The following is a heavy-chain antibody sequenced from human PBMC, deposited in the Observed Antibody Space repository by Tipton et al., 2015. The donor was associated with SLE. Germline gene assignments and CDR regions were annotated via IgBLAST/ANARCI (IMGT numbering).Heavy chain of an antibody. V-gene: IGHV4-61*05. Sequence: TLSLTCTVSGASIGTSNYYWGWIRQPPGKGLEWIGRMFSSGDTNYNPSLKSRLTMSVDTSKNQFSLKLSSVTAADTAVYYCARVNGADDYWGQGTLVTVSS. CDR3: ARVNGADDY. D-gene: IGHD4-17*01. CDR1: GASIGTSNYY. CDR2: MFSSGDT. J-gene: IGHJ4*02.